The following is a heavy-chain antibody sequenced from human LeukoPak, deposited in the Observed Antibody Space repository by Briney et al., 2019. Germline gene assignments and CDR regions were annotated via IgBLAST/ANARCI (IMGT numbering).Heavy chain of an antibody. V-gene: IGHV4-59*01. Sequence: PSETLSLTCTVSGGSISGDYWSWIRQPPGKGLEYIGYIYYSGTGSTNYNPSLKSRVTISVDTSKIQFSLKLSSVTPADTAVYYCARLAARRGYYYYGMDVWGQGTTVTASS. CDR1: GGSISGDY. CDR2: IYYSGTGST. CDR3: ARLAARRGYYYYGMDV. D-gene: IGHD3-10*01. J-gene: IGHJ6*02.